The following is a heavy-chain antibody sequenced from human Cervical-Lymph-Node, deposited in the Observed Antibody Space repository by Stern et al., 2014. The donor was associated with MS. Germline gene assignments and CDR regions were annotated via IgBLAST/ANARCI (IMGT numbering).Heavy chain of an antibody. CDR1: GGNFRNYA. Sequence: QVQLVQSGAEVKKPGSSGKVSCKASGGNFRNYAIRWVRQAPRQGLEWMGGIIPIFGKSNYVQKFPGRLTITADESTSTAYMELSSLRFEDTAVYYCVRGWSYDILTGYSYWGQGTLVTVSS. J-gene: IGHJ4*02. V-gene: IGHV1-69*12. CDR2: IIPIFGKS. D-gene: IGHD3-9*01. CDR3: VRGWSYDILTGYSY.